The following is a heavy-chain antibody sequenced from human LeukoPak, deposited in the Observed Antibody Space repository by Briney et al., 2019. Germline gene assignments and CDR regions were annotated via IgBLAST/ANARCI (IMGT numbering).Heavy chain of an antibody. Sequence: PGGSLILSCAASGFTFSSYSMSWVRQAPGKGLEWVSGISGSGGSTDYADSVKGRFTISRDNSKNTLYLQMNSLRVEDTAVYYCAKDPGYQVVYCFDYWGQGTLVTVSS. V-gene: IGHV3-23*01. CDR1: GFTFSSYS. CDR2: ISGSGGST. D-gene: IGHD2-2*01. CDR3: AKDPGYQVVYCFDY. J-gene: IGHJ4*02.